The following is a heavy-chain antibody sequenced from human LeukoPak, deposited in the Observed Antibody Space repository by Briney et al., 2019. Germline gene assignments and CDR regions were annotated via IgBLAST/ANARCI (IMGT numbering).Heavy chain of an antibody. Sequence: SETLSLTCTVSGGSISSSSYYWGWIRQPPGKGLEWIGSIYYSGSTYYNPSLKSRVTISVDTSKNQFSLKLSSVTAADTAVYYCAGSERVIDYWGQGTLVTVSS. V-gene: IGHV4-39*01. J-gene: IGHJ4*02. CDR1: GGSISSSSYY. CDR2: IYYSGST. D-gene: IGHD3-3*01. CDR3: AGSERVIDY.